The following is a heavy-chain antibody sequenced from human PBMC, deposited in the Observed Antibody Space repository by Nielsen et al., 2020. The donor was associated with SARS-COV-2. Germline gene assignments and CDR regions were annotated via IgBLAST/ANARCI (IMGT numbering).Heavy chain of an antibody. J-gene: IGHJ5*02. CDR2: IYSGGST. Sequence: GGSLRLSCAASGFTVSSNYMGWVRQAPGKGLEWVSVIYSGGSTYYADSVKGRFTISRDNSKNTLYLQMNSLRAEDTAVYYCARDLVSGSFLNWFDPWGQGTLVTVSS. CDR1: GFTVSSNY. D-gene: IGHD1-26*01. V-gene: IGHV3-66*01. CDR3: ARDLVSGSFLNWFDP.